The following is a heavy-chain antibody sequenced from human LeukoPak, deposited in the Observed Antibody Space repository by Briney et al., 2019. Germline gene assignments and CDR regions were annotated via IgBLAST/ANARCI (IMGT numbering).Heavy chain of an antibody. CDR3: AGLVGRYSSGLYYYYFDY. J-gene: IGHJ4*02. V-gene: IGHV4-4*02. Sequence: SGPGLVKPSGTLSLTCTVSGDSINSLDLWSWVRQPPGKGLERIGEMYLSGTTHSNPSVKSRVTISIDKSKNQFFLNLSSVTAADTAVYYCAGLVGRYSSGLYYYYFDYWGQGTLVTVSS. D-gene: IGHD3-22*01. CDR1: GDSINSLDL. CDR2: MYLSGTT.